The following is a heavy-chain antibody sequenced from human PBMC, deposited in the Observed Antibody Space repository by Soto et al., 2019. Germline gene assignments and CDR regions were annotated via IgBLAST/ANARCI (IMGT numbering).Heavy chain of an antibody. CDR1: GFTFRSYA. J-gene: IGHJ6*02. CDR2: IAYDGSNK. D-gene: IGHD2-15*01. CDR3: ARGDREDIAVVIGARPGEYGVDV. V-gene: IGHV3-30-3*01. Sequence: QVQLVESGGGVVQPGRSLRLSCAASGFTFRSYAMHWVRQAPGKGLECAAVIAYDGSNKFYRDYVKGRFTISRDNSKNTLYLQINRLRYEDTAVYYCARGDREDIAVVIGARPGEYGVDVWGQGTTVTVSS.